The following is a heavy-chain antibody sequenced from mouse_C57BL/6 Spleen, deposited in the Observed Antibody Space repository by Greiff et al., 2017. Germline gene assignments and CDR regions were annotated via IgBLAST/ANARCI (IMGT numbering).Heavy chain of an antibody. CDR1: GYTFTSYW. D-gene: IGHD3-1*01. Sequence: VQLQQPGAELVRPGTSVKLSCKASGYTFTSYWMHWVKQRPGQGLEWIGVIDPSDSYTNYNQKFKGKATLTVDTSSSTAYMPLSSLTSEDAAVYYGAGHSSGEAWFAYWGQGTLVTVSA. J-gene: IGHJ3*01. CDR2: IDPSDSYT. CDR3: AGHSSGEAWFAY. V-gene: IGHV1-59*01.